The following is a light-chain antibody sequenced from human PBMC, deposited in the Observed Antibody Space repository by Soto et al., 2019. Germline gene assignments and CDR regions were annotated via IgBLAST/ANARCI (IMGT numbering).Light chain of an antibody. CDR1: QSVRSNS. J-gene: IGKJ1*01. Sequence: ILLTQSPGTLSLSPGERATLSCRASQSVRSNSLAWYQQKTGQAPRLLIYGASSRATGIPDRFSGSGSGTEFTLTISSLQSEDFAVYYCQQYHDWPPWTFGQGTKVDI. V-gene: IGKV3-20*01. CDR3: QQYHDWPPWT. CDR2: GAS.